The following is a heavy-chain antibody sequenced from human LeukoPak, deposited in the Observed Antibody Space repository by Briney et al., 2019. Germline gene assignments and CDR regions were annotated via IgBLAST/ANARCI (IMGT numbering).Heavy chain of an antibody. CDR2: IHNTGSS. V-gene: IGHV4-59*01. D-gene: IGHD3-10*01. CDR3: ASLGGYYDSSNSSQLETFDI. Sequence: SETLSLTCTVSGDSINNYFWSWIRQPPGKGLEWIGYIHNTGSSNYNPSLKSRVSFSVATSKNQLSLMLNSMTAADTAVYYCASLGGYYDSSNSSQLETFDIWGQGTMVTVSS. CDR1: GDSINNYF. J-gene: IGHJ3*02.